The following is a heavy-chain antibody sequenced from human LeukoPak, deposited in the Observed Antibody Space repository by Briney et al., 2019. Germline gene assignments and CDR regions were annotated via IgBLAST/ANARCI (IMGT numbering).Heavy chain of an antibody. CDR3: ARALLATVTTGFDY. CDR1: GGPISSGDYY. J-gene: IGHJ4*02. D-gene: IGHD4-17*01. V-gene: IGHV4-30-4*08. CDR2: IYYSGST. Sequence: PSETVSLTRTVSGGPISSGDYYWSWIRQPPGKGLEWIGYIYYSGSTYYNPSLKSRVTISVDTSKNQFSLKLSSVTAADTAVYYCARALLATVTTGFDYWGQGTLVTVSS.